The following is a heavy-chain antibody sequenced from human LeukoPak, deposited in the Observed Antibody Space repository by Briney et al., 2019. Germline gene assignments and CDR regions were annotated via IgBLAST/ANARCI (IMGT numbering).Heavy chain of an antibody. CDR1: GFTFSGYG. D-gene: IGHD3-3*01. J-gene: IGHJ5*01. CDR2: IAYDGSRK. Sequence: GGCLRLSCAASGFTFSGYGMHWARQAPGKGLEWVTGIAYDGSRKHYADSLRGRFTISRDNSRNTMDLQMNSLRVEDTAVYHCTRYDSSRFDSLGQGTLASLSS. V-gene: IGHV3-30*03. CDR3: TRYDSSRFDS.